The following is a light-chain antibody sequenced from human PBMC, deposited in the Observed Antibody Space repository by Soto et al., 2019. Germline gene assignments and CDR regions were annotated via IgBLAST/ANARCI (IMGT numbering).Light chain of an antibody. Sequence: QSVLTQPPSASGTPGQRVTISWSGSSSNIGGNTVNWYQQLPGTTPKLLIYSNNQRPSGVPDRFSGSKSGTSASLAISGLQSEDEADYYCAAWDDSLNGGVFGGGTKVTVL. V-gene: IGLV1-44*01. CDR1: SSNIGGNT. CDR3: AAWDDSLNGGV. J-gene: IGLJ3*02. CDR2: SNN.